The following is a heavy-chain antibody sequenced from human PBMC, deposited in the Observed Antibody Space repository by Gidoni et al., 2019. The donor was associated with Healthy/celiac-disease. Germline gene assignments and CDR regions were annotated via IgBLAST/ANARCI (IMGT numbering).Heavy chain of an antibody. CDR2: INHSGST. CDR3: ARGRSDWFGELLGAAHNWFDP. Sequence: QVQLQQWGAGLLKPSETLSFTCAVYGGSFSGYYWSWTRHPPGKGLEWIGEINHSGSTNYNPSLKRRVTISGDTSKNQFSLKMSSVTAADTAVYYCARGRSDWFGELLGAAHNWFDPWGQGTLVTVSS. CDR1: GGSFSGYY. J-gene: IGHJ5*02. V-gene: IGHV4-34*01. D-gene: IGHD3-10*01.